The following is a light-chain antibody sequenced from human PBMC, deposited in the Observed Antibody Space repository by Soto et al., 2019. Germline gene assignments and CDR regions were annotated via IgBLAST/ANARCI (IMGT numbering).Light chain of an antibody. CDR1: QDIAFY. Sequence: DIQMTQSPSSLSVSVGDRVTMSCRTSQDIAFYLNWYQQKPGKAPQLLIYGASNLQHGAPSRFSGSGSGTDFTLTITSLQPEDFATYFCQQNCYIPYTFGQGTKLEI. CDR2: GAS. J-gene: IGKJ2*01. CDR3: QQNCYIPYT. V-gene: IGKV1-39*01.